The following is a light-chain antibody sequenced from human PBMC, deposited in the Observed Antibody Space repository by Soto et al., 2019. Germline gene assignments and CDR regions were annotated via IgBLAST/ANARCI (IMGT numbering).Light chain of an antibody. CDR1: QSVSSY. CDR3: QQRSNWPST. Sequence: EIVLTQSPATLSLSPGDRATLSCRASQSVSSYLAWYQQKPGQAPRLLIYDASNRATGIPARFSGSGSGTDFTLTITSLEPEDFAVYYCQQRSNWPSTFGGGTTEEIK. CDR2: DAS. J-gene: IGKJ4*01. V-gene: IGKV3-11*01.